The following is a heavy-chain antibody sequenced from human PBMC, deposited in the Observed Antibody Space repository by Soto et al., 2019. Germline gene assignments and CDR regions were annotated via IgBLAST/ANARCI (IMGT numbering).Heavy chain of an antibody. CDR2: IDPSDSQT. CDR1: GYSFAGYW. D-gene: IGHD3-22*01. Sequence: AESLTISCKVSGYSFAGYWITWVLQKPGKGLEWMGRIDPSDSQTYYSPSFRGHVTISVTKSITTVFLQWSSLRASDTAMYYCARQIYDSDTGPNFQYYFDSWGKGNPVTVSS. CDR3: ARQIYDSDTGPNFQYYFDS. V-gene: IGHV5-10-1*01. J-gene: IGHJ4*02.